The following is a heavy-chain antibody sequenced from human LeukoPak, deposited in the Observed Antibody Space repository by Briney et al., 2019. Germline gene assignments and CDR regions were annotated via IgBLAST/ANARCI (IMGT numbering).Heavy chain of an antibody. Sequence: PGGSLRLSCAASGFTLSSYAMSWVRQAPGKGLEWVSAISDTGNTYHADSVKGRFTISRDSSKNTLFLQMNSLRIEDTALYYCVKDVQLSSNAYYNYFDYWGQGTLVTVSS. V-gene: IGHV3-23*01. CDR1: GFTLSSYA. D-gene: IGHD3-22*01. J-gene: IGHJ4*02. CDR2: ISDTGNT. CDR3: VKDVQLSSNAYYNYFDY.